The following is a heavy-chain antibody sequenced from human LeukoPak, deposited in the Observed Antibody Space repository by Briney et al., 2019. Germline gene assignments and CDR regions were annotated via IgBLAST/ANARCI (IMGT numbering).Heavy chain of an antibody. Sequence: GESLKISCQGSGYSFTSYWIAWVRQMPGKGLEWMGIIHPGDSDTRYSPSFQGQVTISADKSISTAYLQWRSLKASDTAMYYCARMVRGIDNWFDPWGQGILVTVSS. V-gene: IGHV5-51*01. CDR1: GYSFTSYW. J-gene: IGHJ5*02. CDR2: IHPGDSDT. CDR3: ARMVRGIDNWFDP. D-gene: IGHD3-10*01.